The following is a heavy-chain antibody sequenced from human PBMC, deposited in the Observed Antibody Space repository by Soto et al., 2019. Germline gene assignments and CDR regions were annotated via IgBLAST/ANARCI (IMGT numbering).Heavy chain of an antibody. CDR2: IYYSGST. D-gene: IGHD3-9*01. CDR1: GGSISSGGYY. CDR3: ARVARETITVLGFDY. J-gene: IGHJ4*02. V-gene: IGHV4-31*03. Sequence: QVQLQESGPGLVKPSQTLSLTCTVSGGSISSGGYYWSWIRQHPGKGLEWIGYIYYSGSTYYNPSLKSRVTTSVDTSKNQFSLKLSSVTAADTAVYYCARVARETITVLGFDYWGQGTLVTVSS.